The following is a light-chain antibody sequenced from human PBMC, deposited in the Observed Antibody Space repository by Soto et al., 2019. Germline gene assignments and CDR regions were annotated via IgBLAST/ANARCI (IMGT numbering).Light chain of an antibody. CDR2: GAS. Sequence: EIVLTQSPGTLSLSPGEGATLSCRASQSVSSTYLAWYQQKPGQAPRLLIYGASIRATGIPDRFSGSGSGTDFTLTISRLEPEDFAVYYCLQYGSSPVTFGQGTRLEIK. J-gene: IGKJ5*01. V-gene: IGKV3-20*01. CDR1: QSVSSTY. CDR3: LQYGSSPVT.